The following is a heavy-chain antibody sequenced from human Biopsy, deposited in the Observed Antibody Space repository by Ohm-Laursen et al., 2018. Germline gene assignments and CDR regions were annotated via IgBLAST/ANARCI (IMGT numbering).Heavy chain of an antibody. D-gene: IGHD3-9*01. Sequence: SLRLSCTASGFIFTSYEMNWVRQASGKGLEWVANIHYTGSPIYYADSVKGRFTISRDNSKNRLYLQMNSLRGEDTAVYYCAKQGATILSSFDSWGQGTLVTVSS. CDR1: GFIFTSYE. V-gene: IGHV3-48*03. CDR2: IHYTGSPI. J-gene: IGHJ5*01. CDR3: AKQGATILSSFDS.